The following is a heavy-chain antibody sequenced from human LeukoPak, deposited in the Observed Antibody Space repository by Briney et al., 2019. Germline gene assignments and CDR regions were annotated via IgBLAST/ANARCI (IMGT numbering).Heavy chain of an antibody. D-gene: IGHD2-21*02. CDR1: GYTFTGYY. CDR2: INPSGGST. CDR3: AIGVVVTALDVYYYGMDV. J-gene: IGHJ6*02. V-gene: IGHV1-46*01. Sequence: ASVKVSCKASGYTFTGYYMHWVRQAPGQGLEWMGIINPSGGSTSYAQKFQGRVTMTRDTSTSTVYMELSSLRSEDTAVYYCAIGVVVTALDVYYYGMDVWGQGTTVTVSS.